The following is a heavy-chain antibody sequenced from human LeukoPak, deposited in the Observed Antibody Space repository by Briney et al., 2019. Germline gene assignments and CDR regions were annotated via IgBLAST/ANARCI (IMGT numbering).Heavy chain of an antibody. CDR1: GLPHSSNY. CDR3: AREREGGNSGYYVDY. V-gene: IGHV3-66*01. Sequence: GGSLTLSCAASGLPHSSNYMMWLRQAPGRGVEWVSVIYWCGSKYQPDPVKGRFTIPRHNSKNKLYLPKNSLRAEDTARYYCAREREGGNSGYYVDYWGQGTLVTVSS. J-gene: IGHJ4*02. D-gene: IGHD4-23*01. CDR2: IYWCGSK.